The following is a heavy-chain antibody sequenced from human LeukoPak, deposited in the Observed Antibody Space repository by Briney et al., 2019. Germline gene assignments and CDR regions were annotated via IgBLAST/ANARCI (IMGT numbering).Heavy chain of an antibody. CDR1: GGSISSYY. D-gene: IGHD5-18*01. Sequence: SETLSLTCTVSGGSISSYYWSWIRQPPGKGLEWIGYIYYSGSTNYNPSLKSRVTISVDTSKNQFSLKLSSVTAADTAVYYCARGPTWIQLWLSFDYWGQGTLVTVSS. J-gene: IGHJ4*02. CDR2: IYYSGST. V-gene: IGHV4-59*08. CDR3: ARGPTWIQLWLSFDY.